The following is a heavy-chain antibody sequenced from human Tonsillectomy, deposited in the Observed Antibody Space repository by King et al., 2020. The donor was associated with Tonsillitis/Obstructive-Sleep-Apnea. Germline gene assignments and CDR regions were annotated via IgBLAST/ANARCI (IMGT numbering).Heavy chain of an antibody. Sequence: VQLVESGGGLVQPGGSLRLSCAASGFTFGDHYMDWVRQAPGKGLEWVGRTRNKASSYSTEYAASVKGRFTISRDDSKNSLYLQVNTLRTDDTAVYYCARVSGSYYLDYWGQGTLVTVSS. D-gene: IGHD1-26*01. V-gene: IGHV3-72*01. J-gene: IGHJ4*02. CDR1: GFTFGDHY. CDR2: TRNKASSYST. CDR3: ARVSGSYYLDY.